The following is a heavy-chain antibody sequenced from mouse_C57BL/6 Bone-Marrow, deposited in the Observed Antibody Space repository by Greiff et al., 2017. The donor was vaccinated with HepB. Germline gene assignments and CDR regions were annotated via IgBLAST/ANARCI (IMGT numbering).Heavy chain of an antibody. CDR2: ISNGGGST. J-gene: IGHJ4*01. Sequence: EVMLVESGGGLVQPGGSLKLSCAASGFTFSDYYMYWVRQTPEKRLEWVAYISNGGGSTYYPDTVKGRFTISRDNAKNTLYLQMSRLKSEDTAMYYCARHYYDYGGYAMDYWGQGTSVTVSS. CDR3: ARHYYDYGGYAMDY. CDR1: GFTFSDYY. V-gene: IGHV5-12*01. D-gene: IGHD2-4*01.